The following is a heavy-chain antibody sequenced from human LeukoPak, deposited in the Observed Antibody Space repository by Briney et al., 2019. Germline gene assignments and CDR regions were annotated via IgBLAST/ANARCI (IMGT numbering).Heavy chain of an antibody. CDR3: ATYRQVLLPFES. D-gene: IGHD5-18*01. Sequence: GGSLRLSCAASGFTFRHHGMNWVRQAPGKGLEWVSGVGPSGARTYYADSVRGRFTVSRDNSKNMVFLQMNSLRAEDTAIYYCATYRQVLLPFESWGQGTLVTVSS. V-gene: IGHV3-23*01. CDR2: VGPSGART. CDR1: GFTFRHHG. J-gene: IGHJ4*02.